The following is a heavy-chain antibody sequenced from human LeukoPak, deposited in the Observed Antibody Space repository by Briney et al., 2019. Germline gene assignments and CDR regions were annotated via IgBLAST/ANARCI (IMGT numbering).Heavy chain of an antibody. J-gene: IGHJ4*02. CDR2: INHSGST. Sequence: SETLSLTRAVYGGSFSGYYWSWIRQPPGKGLEWIGEINHSGSTNYNPSLKSRVTISVDTSKNQFSLKLSSVTAADTAVYYCARGDMYSSTVYYFDYWGQGTLVTVSS. D-gene: IGHD6-13*01. CDR1: GGSFSGYY. CDR3: ARGDMYSSTVYYFDY. V-gene: IGHV4-34*01.